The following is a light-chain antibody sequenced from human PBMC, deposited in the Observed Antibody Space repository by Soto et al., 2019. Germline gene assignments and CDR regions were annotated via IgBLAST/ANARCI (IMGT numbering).Light chain of an antibody. J-gene: IGKJ4*01. CDR1: QSIRSW. Sequence: DIQMTQAPSILSASVGDRATITCRASQSIRSWLAWYQQKPGKAPKLLIYDAYILESGVPSRFSGRRSGTEFTLTIAGLQPEDFATYYCQQYESYSPLTFGGGTNVEIK. V-gene: IGKV1-5*01. CDR2: DAY. CDR3: QQYESYSPLT.